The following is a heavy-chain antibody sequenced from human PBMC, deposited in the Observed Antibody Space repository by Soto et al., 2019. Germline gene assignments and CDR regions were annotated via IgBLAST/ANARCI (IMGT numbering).Heavy chain of an antibody. D-gene: IGHD3-10*01. Sequence: GGSLRLSCAASGFTFSSYEMNWVRQAQGKGLEWVSYISSSGSTIYYSDSVKGRFTISRDNAKNSLYLQMNSLRAEDTAVYYCARDSPNSGSYLYWGQGTLVTVSS. CDR1: GFTFSSYE. CDR2: ISSSGSTI. V-gene: IGHV3-48*03. CDR3: ARDSPNSGSYLY. J-gene: IGHJ1*01.